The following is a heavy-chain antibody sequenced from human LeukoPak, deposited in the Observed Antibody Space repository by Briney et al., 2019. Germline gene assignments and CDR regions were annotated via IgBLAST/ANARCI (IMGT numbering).Heavy chain of an antibody. J-gene: IGHJ4*02. CDR1: GFTFSSNA. D-gene: IGHD6-13*01. CDR2: ISYDGSKT. Sequence: GGSLRLSCSASGFTFSSNAMHWVRQAPGKGLEWVAVISYDGSKTYYADSVKDRFTISRDNSKNTLYLQMNSLRAEDTAVYYRAGYSSSWSSFDYWGQGTLVTVSS. CDR3: AGYSSSWSSFDY. V-gene: IGHV3-30-3*01.